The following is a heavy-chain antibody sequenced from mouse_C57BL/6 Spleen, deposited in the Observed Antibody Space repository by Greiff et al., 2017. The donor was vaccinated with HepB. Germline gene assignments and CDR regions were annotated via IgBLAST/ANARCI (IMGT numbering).Heavy chain of an antibody. J-gene: IGHJ4*01. Sequence: QVHVKQSGAELARPGASVKLSCKASGYTFTSYGISWVKQRTGRGLEWIGGIYPRSGNTYYNEKFKGKATLTADKSSSTAYMELRSLTSEDSAVYFCAGDDAMDYWGQGTSVTVSS. CDR1: GYTFTSYG. CDR2: IYPRSGNT. V-gene: IGHV1-81*01. CDR3: AGDDAMDY.